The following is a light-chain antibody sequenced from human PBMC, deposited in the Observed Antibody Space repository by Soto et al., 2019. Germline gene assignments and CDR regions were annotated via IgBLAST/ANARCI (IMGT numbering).Light chain of an antibody. CDR3: QQYSSYPIT. Sequence: DIQMTQSPPSLSASVGDRVTITCRASQDISNYVAWFQQKPGKAPESLIYAAATLHSGVPSKFSGSRSGTDFTLTISSLQPQDSATYYCQQYSSYPITFGQGTRLDIK. CDR2: AAA. J-gene: IGKJ5*01. CDR1: QDISNY. V-gene: IGKV1-16*02.